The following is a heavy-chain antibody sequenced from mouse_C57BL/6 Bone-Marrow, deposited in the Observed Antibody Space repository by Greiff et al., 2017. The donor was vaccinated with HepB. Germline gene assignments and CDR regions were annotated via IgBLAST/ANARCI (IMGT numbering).Heavy chain of an antibody. CDR3: AGTIYYDYDDGLFYAMDY. J-gene: IGHJ4*01. Sequence: EVQLQESGPGLAKPSQTLSLTCSVTGYSISSDYWNWIRKFPGNKLEYMGYISYSGSTYYNPSLKSRISITRDTSKNQYYLQLNSVTTEDTATYYCAGTIYYDYDDGLFYAMDYWGQGTSVTVSS. CDR1: GYSISSDY. V-gene: IGHV3-8*01. CDR2: ISYSGST. D-gene: IGHD2-4*01.